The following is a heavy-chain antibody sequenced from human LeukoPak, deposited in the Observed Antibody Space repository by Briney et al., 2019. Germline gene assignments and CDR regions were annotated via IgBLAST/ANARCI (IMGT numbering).Heavy chain of an antibody. CDR3: ATDLHCSSTSCPFDY. V-gene: IGHV1-24*01. D-gene: IGHD2-2*01. CDR2: FDPEDGET. Sequence: ASVKVSCKVSGYTLTELSMHWVRHAPGKGLEWMGGFDPEDGETIYAQKFQGRVTMTEDTSTDTAYIERSSLRSEDTRVYYCATDLHCSSTSCPFDYWGQGTLVTVSS. CDR1: GYTLTELS. J-gene: IGHJ4*02.